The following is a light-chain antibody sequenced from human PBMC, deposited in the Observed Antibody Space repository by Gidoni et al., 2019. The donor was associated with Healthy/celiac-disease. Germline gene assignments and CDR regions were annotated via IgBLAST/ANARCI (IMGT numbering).Light chain of an antibody. V-gene: IGKV1-39*01. J-gene: IGKJ1*01. CDR3: QQSYSTPPT. CDR2: AAP. Sequence: DIQMTQSPSSLSASVGDRVTITCRASQSISSYLNWYQQKPGKAPKLLIYAAPSLQSGVPSRFSGSGSGTDFTLTISSLQPEDFGTYYCQQSYSTPPTFGQGTKVEIK. CDR1: QSISSY.